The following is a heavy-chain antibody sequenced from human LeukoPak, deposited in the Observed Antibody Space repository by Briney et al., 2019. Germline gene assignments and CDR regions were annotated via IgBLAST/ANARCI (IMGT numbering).Heavy chain of an antibody. J-gene: IGHJ4*02. Sequence: PGGSLRLSCAASGFTFSSYWMSWVRQAPGKGLEWVANIKQDGSEKYYVDSVKGRFTISRDNAKNSLYLQMNSLRAEDTAVYYCARGDIVATIPYFDYWGQGTLVTVSS. D-gene: IGHD5-12*01. CDR1: GFTFSSYW. CDR3: ARGDIVATIPYFDY. CDR2: IKQDGSEK. V-gene: IGHV3-7*01.